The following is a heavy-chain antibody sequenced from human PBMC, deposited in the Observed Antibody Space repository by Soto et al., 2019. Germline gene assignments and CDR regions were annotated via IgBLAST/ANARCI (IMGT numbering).Heavy chain of an antibody. V-gene: IGHV4-34*01. CDR3: ARVGYYGSGSYRYFDY. CDR2: INHSGST. CDR1: GGSFSGYY. J-gene: IGHJ4*02. D-gene: IGHD3-10*01. Sequence: SETLSLTCAVYGGSFSGYYWSWIRQPPGKGLEWIGEINHSGSTNYNPSLKSRVTISVDTSKNQFSLKLSSVTAADTAVYYCARVGYYGSGSYRYFDYWGQGTLVTVSS.